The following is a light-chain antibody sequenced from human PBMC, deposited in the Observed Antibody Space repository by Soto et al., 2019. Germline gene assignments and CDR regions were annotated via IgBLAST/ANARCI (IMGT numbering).Light chain of an antibody. CDR2: GAS. J-gene: IGKJ3*01. CDR3: QQYGSLFT. CDR1: QSVSIL. Sequence: EIVMTQSPATLSVSPGERATLSCRASQSVSILLAWYQQKPGQAPRLLIYGASSRATGIPDRFSGSGSGTDFALTISRLEPEDFAVYYCQQYGSLFTFGPGTKVDIK. V-gene: IGKV3-20*01.